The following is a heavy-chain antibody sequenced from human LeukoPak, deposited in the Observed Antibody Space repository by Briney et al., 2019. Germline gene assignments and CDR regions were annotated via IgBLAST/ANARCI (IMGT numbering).Heavy chain of an antibody. CDR3: AGGYSFVAERRTKYYYYMHL. Sequence: SETLSLISSASGGYISSNYWSWIRQPAGTRLEGLERIYTSGSTNYNYSLKSRVTMTVVTTKNQLSLKLRSLTAAEETVYYCAGGYSFVAERRTKYYYYMHLWGKEPRHTVP. J-gene: IGHJ6*03. CDR2: IYTSGST. V-gene: IGHV4-4*07. CDR1: GGYISSNY. D-gene: IGHD2/OR15-2a*01.